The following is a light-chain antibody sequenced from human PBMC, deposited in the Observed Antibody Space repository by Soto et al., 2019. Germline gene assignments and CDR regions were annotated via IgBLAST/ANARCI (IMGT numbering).Light chain of an antibody. CDR3: AAWDDSLSGVV. CDR2: RNN. J-gene: IGLJ3*02. CDR1: SSNLGSNF. Sequence: QSVLTQPPSASGTPGLRVTISCSGSSSNLGSNFVFWYQQLPGAAPKLLISRNNERPSGVPARFSGSKSGTSASLAISGLRSEDEADYHCAAWDDSLSGVVFGGGTKVTVL. V-gene: IGLV1-47*01.